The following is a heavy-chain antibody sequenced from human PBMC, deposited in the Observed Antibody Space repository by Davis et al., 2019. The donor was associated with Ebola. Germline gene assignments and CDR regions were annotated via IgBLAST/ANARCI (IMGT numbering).Heavy chain of an antibody. Sequence: ASVKVSCKASGYNFDQYGITWVRQAPGQGLEWVGWINPDNDKPDYAQTLEGRVTISRNSSIGTAYMELTSLKSDDTAVYYCARVAHYDLLPQFSWDYYYYYMDVWGKGTTVTVSS. CDR1: GYNFDQYG. CDR3: ARVAHYDLLPQFSWDYYYYYMDV. D-gene: IGHD3-3*01. V-gene: IGHV1-8*03. J-gene: IGHJ6*03. CDR2: INPDNDKP.